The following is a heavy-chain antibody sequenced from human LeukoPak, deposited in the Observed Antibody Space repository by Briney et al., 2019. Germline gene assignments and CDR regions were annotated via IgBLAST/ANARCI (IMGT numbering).Heavy chain of an antibody. D-gene: IGHD6-6*01. CDR3: ASSSGLYVGMDV. CDR1: GFTFDDYA. V-gene: IGHV3-9*01. J-gene: IGHJ6*02. CDR2: ISWNSGSI. Sequence: PGGSLRLSCAASGFTFDDYAMHWVRQAPGKGLEWVSGISWNSGSIGYADSVKGRFTISRDNAKNSLYLQMNSLRAEDTALYYCASSSGLYVGMDVWGQGTTVTVSS.